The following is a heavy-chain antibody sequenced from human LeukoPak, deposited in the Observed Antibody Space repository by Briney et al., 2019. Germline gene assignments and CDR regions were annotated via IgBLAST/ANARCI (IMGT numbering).Heavy chain of an antibody. J-gene: IGHJ4*02. CDR3: ARGLYDNDY. CDR1: GFTFSSYS. Sequence: GGSLRLSCAASGFTFSSYSMNWVHQAPGKGLEWVSSISSSSSYIYYADSLKGRFTISRDNAKNSLRAEDTAVYYCARGLYDNDYWGQGTLVTVSS. CDR2: ISSSSSYI. V-gene: IGHV3-21*01. D-gene: IGHD3-22*01.